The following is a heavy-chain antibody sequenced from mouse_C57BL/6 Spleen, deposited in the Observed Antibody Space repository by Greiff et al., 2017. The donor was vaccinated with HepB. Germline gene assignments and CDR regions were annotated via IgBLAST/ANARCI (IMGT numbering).Heavy chain of an antibody. CDR2: IDPSDSET. CDR3: ARPMITTVVAPFDY. Sequence: QVQLQQPGAELVRPGSSVKLSCKASGYTFTSYWMHWVKQRPIQGLEWIGNIDPSDSETHYNQKFKDKATLTVDKSSSTAYMQLSSLTSEDSAVYYCARPMITTVVAPFDYWGQGTTLTVSS. V-gene: IGHV1-52*01. D-gene: IGHD1-1*01. CDR1: GYTFTSYW. J-gene: IGHJ2*01.